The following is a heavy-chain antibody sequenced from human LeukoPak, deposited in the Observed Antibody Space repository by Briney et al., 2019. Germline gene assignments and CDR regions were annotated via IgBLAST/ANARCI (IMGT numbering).Heavy chain of an antibody. CDR1: GFTFSSYA. V-gene: IGHV3-30-3*01. J-gene: IGHJ4*02. Sequence: GGSLRLSCAASGFTFSSYAMHWVRQAPGKGLEWVAVISYDGSNKYYADSVKGRFTISRDNSKNTLYLQMNSLRAEDTAVYYCARDGSKGKGLYYWGQGTLVTVSS. D-gene: IGHD5/OR15-5a*01. CDR2: ISYDGSNK. CDR3: ARDGSKGKGLYY.